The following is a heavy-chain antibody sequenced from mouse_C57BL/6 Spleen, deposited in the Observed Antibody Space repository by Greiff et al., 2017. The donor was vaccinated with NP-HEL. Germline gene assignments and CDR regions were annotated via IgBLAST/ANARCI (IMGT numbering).Heavy chain of an antibody. CDR1: GYTFTSYW. CDR3: ARPAYFDY. Sequence: QVQLQQPGAELVKPGASVKLSCKASGYTFTSYWMHWVKQRPGRGLEWIGRIYPRSGGTTYNEKFKRKATLTEAKSSSTAYIQLSSLKSEDFAVYYCARPAYFDYWGQGTTLTVSS. J-gene: IGHJ2*01. V-gene: IGHV1-62-3*01. CDR2: IYPRSGGT.